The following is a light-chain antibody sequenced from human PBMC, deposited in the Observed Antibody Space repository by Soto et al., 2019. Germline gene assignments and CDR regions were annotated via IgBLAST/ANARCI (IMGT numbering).Light chain of an antibody. Sequence: QSALTQPASVSASPGQSITISCTGTSSDVGGYNYVSWFQQYSGKAPKVIIYEVNDRPSGVSNRFSGSKSGNTASLTISGLQAEDEADYYCSSYTSSSTYVFGTGTKAPS. CDR3: SSYTSSSTYV. J-gene: IGLJ1*01. CDR1: SSDVGGYNY. V-gene: IGLV2-14*01. CDR2: EVN.